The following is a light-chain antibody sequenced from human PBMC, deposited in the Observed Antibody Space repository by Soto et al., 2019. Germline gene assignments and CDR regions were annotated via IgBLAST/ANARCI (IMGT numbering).Light chain of an antibody. J-gene: IGLJ1*01. CDR2: DVS. CDR1: SSQVGGYNY. CDR3: CSYTSSSTPWV. V-gene: IGLV2-14*03. Sequence: QSALSQPPSVSGSPAQSITISCTGTSSQVGGYNYVSWYQQHPGKAPKLMIFDVSDRPSGVSSRFSASKSGNTASLTISGLQAEDEADYYCCSYTSSSTPWVFGTGTMVTVL.